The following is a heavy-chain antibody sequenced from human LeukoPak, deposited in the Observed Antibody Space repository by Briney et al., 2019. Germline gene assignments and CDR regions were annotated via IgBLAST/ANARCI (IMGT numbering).Heavy chain of an antibody. Sequence: GGSLRLSCAASGFTFSSYSMNWVRQAPGKGLEWVGRIKSKTDGGTTDYAAPVKGRFTISRDDSKNTLYLQMNSLKTEDTAVYYCTTVDFWSGYYPDYWGQGTLVTVSS. CDR2: IKSKTDGGTT. V-gene: IGHV3-15*01. CDR1: GFTFSSYS. J-gene: IGHJ4*02. D-gene: IGHD3-3*01. CDR3: TTVDFWSGYYPDY.